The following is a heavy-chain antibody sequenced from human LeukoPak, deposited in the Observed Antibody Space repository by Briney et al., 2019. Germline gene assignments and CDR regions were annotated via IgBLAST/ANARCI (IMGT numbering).Heavy chain of an antibody. CDR1: GGTFSSYA. CDR3: AKFGSLNSVMEYQLLFDY. Sequence: ASVKVSCKASGGTFSSYAISWVRQAPGKGLEWVSAISGSGGSTYYADSVKGRFTISRDNSKNTLYLQMNSLRAEDTAVYYCAKFGSLNSVMEYQLLFDYWGQGTLVTVSS. CDR2: ISGSGGST. D-gene: IGHD2-2*01. V-gene: IGHV3-23*01. J-gene: IGHJ4*02.